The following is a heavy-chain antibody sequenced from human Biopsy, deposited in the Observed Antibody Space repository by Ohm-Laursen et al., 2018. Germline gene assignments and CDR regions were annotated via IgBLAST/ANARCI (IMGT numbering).Heavy chain of an antibody. CDR2: VSYTGST. CDR3: ARDRGYYSDRTVPGYFDL. J-gene: IGHJ2*01. V-gene: IGHV4-59*01. CDR1: GDSISSYY. Sequence: GTLSLTCTVSGDSISSYYWSWIRQPPGKGLEWIGYVSYTGSTNYNPSLQSRVTISVDTSKNHFSLRLPSVAPADTAIYYCARDRGYYSDRTVPGYFDLWGRGTLVTVSS. D-gene: IGHD3-22*01.